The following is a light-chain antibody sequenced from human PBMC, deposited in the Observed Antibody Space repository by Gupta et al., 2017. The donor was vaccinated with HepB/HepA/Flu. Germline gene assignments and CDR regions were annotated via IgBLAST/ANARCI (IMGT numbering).Light chain of an antibody. J-gene: IGKJ3*01. CDR1: QVIRNY. V-gene: IGKV1-33*01. Sequence: DIQMTQSPSSLSASVGDRVTITFQARQVIRNYLNWYQQKPGKAPKLLIYDASNLETGVPSRFSGCGSGKYFPFTSSSRQQEDIAAYYCHQYENLLSFTFGHGTNVDIK. CDR3: HQYENLLSFT. CDR2: DAS.